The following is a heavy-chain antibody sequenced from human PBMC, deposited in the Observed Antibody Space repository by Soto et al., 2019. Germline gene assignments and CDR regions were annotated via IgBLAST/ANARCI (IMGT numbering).Heavy chain of an antibody. J-gene: IGHJ4*02. CDR2: IKQDGSER. V-gene: IGHV3-7*05. CDR1: GFTLSNYW. Sequence: EVQLVESGGGLVQPGGSLRLSCAAPGFTLSNYWMIWVRQAPGKGLEWVANIKQDGSERNYVDSVKGRFTISRDNAKNSLYLQLNSLRAEDTAVYYCARAGSENDYWGQGTLVTVSS. D-gene: IGHD3-10*01. CDR3: ARAGSENDY.